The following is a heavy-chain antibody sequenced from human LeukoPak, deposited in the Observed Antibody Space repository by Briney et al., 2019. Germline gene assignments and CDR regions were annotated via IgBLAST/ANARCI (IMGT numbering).Heavy chain of an antibody. CDR1: GFTVSSSY. Sequence: GGSLRLSCAVSGFTVSSSYMSWVRQAPEGKGLEWVSVIYSDGSTYYADSVKGRFTISRDNSKNMLYLRMNSLRAEDTGLYYCTRETGATDSWGQGALVTVSS. D-gene: IGHD1-26*01. CDR2: IYSDGST. CDR3: TRETGATDS. V-gene: IGHV3-66*01. J-gene: IGHJ4*02.